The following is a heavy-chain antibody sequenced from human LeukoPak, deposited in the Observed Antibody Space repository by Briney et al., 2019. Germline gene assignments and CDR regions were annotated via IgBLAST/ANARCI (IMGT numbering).Heavy chain of an antibody. D-gene: IGHD2-2*01. J-gene: IGHJ4*02. CDR1: GFTFTSFW. CDR3: VGGPRSTSSPY. Sequence: LTGGSLRLSCAASGFTFTSFWMHWVRQAPRKGLVWVSRVNSDGSDTYYADSVKGRFTISRDNAKNTVYLQMNSLRLEDMAVYYCVGGPRSTSSPYCGQGTVVTVSS. V-gene: IGHV3-74*01. CDR2: VNSDGSDT.